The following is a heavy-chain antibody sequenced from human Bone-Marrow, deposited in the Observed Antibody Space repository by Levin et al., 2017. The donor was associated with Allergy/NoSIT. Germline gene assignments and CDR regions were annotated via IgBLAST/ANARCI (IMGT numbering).Heavy chain of an antibody. CDR1: FSPFPLFS. CDR2: MYPNSDNA. V-gene: IGHV1-8*01. CDR3: ARGELGSGYLFDY. Sequence: VASVKVSFPPSFSPFPLFSLPFLLPPPFPGLECMGWMYPNSDNAGYAQKFQGRVTMTRNTSISTAYMELSSLRSEDTAIYYCARGELGSGYLFDYWGQGTLVTVSS. J-gene: IGHJ4*02. D-gene: IGHD5-12*01.